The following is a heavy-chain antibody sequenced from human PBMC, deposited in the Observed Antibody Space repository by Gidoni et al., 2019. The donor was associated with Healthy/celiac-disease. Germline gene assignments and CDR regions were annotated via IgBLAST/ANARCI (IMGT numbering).Heavy chain of an antibody. V-gene: IGHV4-4*03. CDR3: ASYSSGFDY. CDR2: IYHSGST. CDR1: GGSISSSNW. Sequence: QLQLQYSCPGLVQPPGTLLLTFAASGGSISSSNWWSWVRQPPGKGLEWIGEIYHSGSTNYNPSLKSRVTTSVDKSKNQFSLKLSSVTAADTAVYYWASYSSGFDYWGQGTLVTVSS. J-gene: IGHJ4*02. D-gene: IGHD6-19*01.